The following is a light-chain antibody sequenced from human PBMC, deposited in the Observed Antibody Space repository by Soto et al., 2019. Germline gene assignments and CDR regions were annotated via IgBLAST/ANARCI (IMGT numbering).Light chain of an antibody. CDR3: AAWDDSLNGHCV. V-gene: IGLV1-44*01. Sequence: QSVLTQPPSASGTPGQRVTISCSGSSSNIGSNTVNWYQQLPGTAPKLLIYSNNQRPSGVPDRFSGSKSGTSASLAISGLQSEDEADYYCAAWDDSLNGHCVFGTWTKLTVL. CDR1: SSNIGSNT. CDR2: SNN. J-gene: IGLJ1*01.